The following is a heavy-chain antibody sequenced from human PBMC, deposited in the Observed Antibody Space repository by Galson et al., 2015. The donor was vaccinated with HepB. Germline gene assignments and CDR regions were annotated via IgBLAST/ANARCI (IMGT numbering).Heavy chain of an antibody. V-gene: IGHV3-74*01. CDR2: IGDHDGDT. J-gene: IGHJ4*02. Sequence: SLRLSGAASGFTFSSYWMHWVRQAPGKGLVWVSRIGDHDGDTIYADSVQGRFTISRDNAKNALYLQMNSLRAEDTAVYFCARGGLRHAFDYWGQGALVTASS. CDR3: ARGGLRHAFDY. D-gene: IGHD3-16*01. CDR1: GFTFSSYW.